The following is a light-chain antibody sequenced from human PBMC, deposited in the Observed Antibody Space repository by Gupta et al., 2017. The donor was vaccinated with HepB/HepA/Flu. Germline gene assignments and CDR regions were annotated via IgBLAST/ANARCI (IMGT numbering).Light chain of an antibody. CDR3: ATWDDSRSGWV. J-gene: IGLJ3*02. CDR2: RNT. Sequence: QSVLTPPPSASGTPGQRVTISCSGSTSNIGGNYVCWYQQLPGKAPKLLIYRNTQRPSGVPDRFSGSKSGTSASLAISGLRSDDEADYYCATWDDSRSGWVFGGGTRVTVL. CDR1: TSNIGGNY. V-gene: IGLV1-47*01.